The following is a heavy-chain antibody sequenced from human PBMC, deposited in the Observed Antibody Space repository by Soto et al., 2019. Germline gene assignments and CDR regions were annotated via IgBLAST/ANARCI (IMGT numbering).Heavy chain of an antibody. CDR2: IIPIFGTA. CDR3: ARAPLTGEGGSVYFDY. CDR1: GGTFSSYA. V-gene: IGHV1-69*13. Sequence: ASVKVSCKASGGTFSSYAISWVRQAPGQGLEWMGGIIPIFGTANYAQKFQGRVTITADESTSTAYMELSSLRSEDTAVYYCARAPLTGEGGSVYFDYWGQGTLVTVSS. J-gene: IGHJ4*02. D-gene: IGHD1-20*01.